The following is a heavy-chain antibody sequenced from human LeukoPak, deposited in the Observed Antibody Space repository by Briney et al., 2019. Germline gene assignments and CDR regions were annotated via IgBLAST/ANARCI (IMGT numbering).Heavy chain of an antibody. CDR3: AKDRQLPKEPIGY. CDR2: INGGGGST. V-gene: IGHV3-23*01. D-gene: IGHD1-14*01. CDR1: GFTFRNYA. J-gene: IGHJ4*02. Sequence: PGGSLRLSCAASGFTFRNYAMTWVRQAPGKGLEWVSAINGGGGSTYYAGSVKGRFTISRDNSRNTLYLQMNSLRAEDTALYYCAKDRQLPKEPIGYWGQGTLVTVSS.